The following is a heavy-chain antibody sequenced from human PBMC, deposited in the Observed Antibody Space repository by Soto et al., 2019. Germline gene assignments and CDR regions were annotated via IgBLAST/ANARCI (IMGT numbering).Heavy chain of an antibody. CDR2: FYSGDSDT. Sequence: GESLKISGKGSGYSFANYCIAWVRQMPGKGLEWMGIFYSGDSDTRYSPSFQGQVVISGDKSINTAYLQWTSLKASDTAMYYCARGSSGFYDYRGQGTLVTVSS. CDR3: ARGSSGFYDY. J-gene: IGHJ4*02. CDR1: GYSFANYC. V-gene: IGHV5-51*01. D-gene: IGHD6-19*01.